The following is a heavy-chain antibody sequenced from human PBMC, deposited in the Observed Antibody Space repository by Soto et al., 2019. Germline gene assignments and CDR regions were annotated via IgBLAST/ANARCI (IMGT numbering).Heavy chain of an antibody. V-gene: IGHV4-59*01. CDR2: IYYSGST. CDR1: GGSISSYY. CDR3: ASVSMDSGYDYPENLVEDYYFDY. J-gene: IGHJ4*02. D-gene: IGHD5-12*01. Sequence: SETLSLTCTVSGGSISSYYWSWIRQPPGKGLEWIGYIYYSGSTNYNPSLKSRVTISVDTSKNQFSLKLSSVTAADTAVYYCASVSMDSGYDYPENLVEDYYFDYWGQGTLVTVSS.